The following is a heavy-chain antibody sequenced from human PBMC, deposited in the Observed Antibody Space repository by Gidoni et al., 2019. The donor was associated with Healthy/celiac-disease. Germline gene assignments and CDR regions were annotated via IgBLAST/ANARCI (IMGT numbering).Heavy chain of an antibody. J-gene: IGHJ6*02. Sequence: EVQLVESGGGLVKPGRSLRLSCTASGFTFGDYAMSWFRQAPGKGLEWVGFIRSKAYGGTTEYAASVKGRFTISRDDSKSIAYLQMNSLKTEDTAVYYCTRTGYSSREDPYYYYGMDVWGQGTTVTVSS. CDR3: TRTGYSSREDPYYYYGMDV. V-gene: IGHV3-49*05. CDR2: IRSKAYGGTT. CDR1: GFTFGDYA. D-gene: IGHD6-13*01.